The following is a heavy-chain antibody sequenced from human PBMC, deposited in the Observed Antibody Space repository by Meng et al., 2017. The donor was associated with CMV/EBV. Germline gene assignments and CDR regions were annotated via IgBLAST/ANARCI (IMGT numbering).Heavy chain of an antibody. J-gene: IGHJ5*02. CDR3: AKAGITIFGVGKHNWFDP. CDR2: ISGSGGST. D-gene: IGHD3-3*01. V-gene: IGHV3-23*01. Sequence: GESLKISCAASGFTFSNYFMKWVRQAPGKGLEWVSAISGSGGSTYYADSVKGRFTISRDNSKNTLYLQMNSLRAEDTAVYYCAKAGITIFGVGKHNWFDPWGQGTLVTVSS. CDR1: GFTFSNYF.